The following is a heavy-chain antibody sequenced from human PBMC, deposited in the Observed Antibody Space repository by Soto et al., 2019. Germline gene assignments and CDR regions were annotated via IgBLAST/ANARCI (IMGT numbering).Heavy chain of an antibody. Sequence: GGSLRLSCAASGFTFSSYGMHWVRQAPGKGLEWVAVISYDGSNKYYADSVKGRFTISRDNSKNTLYLQMNSLRAEDTAVYYCAKDHRGYSRYYYYYYGMDVWGQGTTVTVSS. CDR3: AKDHRGYSRYYYYYYGMDV. CDR2: ISYDGSNK. D-gene: IGHD5-12*01. J-gene: IGHJ6*02. V-gene: IGHV3-30*18. CDR1: GFTFSSYG.